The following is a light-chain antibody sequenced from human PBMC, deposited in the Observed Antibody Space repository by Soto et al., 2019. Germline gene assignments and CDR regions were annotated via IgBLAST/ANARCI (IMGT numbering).Light chain of an antibody. CDR2: EVS. Sequence: QSALTQPPSASGSPGQSVTISCTGTSSDVGGCKFVSWYQQYPGKAPKLIIYEVSKRPSGVPDRFSGSKSGNTASLTVSGLRAEDEADYCCSSCAGSNNPYVFGTGTKLTVL. CDR3: SSCAGSNNPYV. V-gene: IGLV2-8*01. CDR1: SSDVGGCKF. J-gene: IGLJ1*01.